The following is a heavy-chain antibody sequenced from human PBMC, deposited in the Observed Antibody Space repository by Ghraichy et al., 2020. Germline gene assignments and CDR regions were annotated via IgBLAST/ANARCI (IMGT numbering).Heavy chain of an antibody. V-gene: IGHV6-1*01. D-gene: IGHD2-15*01. CDR3: ARDRCSGGSCVDSYYYYGMDV. CDR2: TYYRSKWYN. Sequence: LSLTCAISGDSVSSNSAAWNWIRQSPSRGLEWLGRTYYRSKWYNDYAVSVKSRITINPDTSKNQFSLQLNSVTPEDTAVYYCARDRCSGGSCVDSYYYYGMDVWGQGTTVTVSS. J-gene: IGHJ6*02. CDR1: GDSVSSNSAA.